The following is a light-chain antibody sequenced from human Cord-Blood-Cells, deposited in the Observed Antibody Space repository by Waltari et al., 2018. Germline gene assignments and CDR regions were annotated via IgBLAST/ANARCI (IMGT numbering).Light chain of an antibody. CDR2: EGS. J-gene: IGLJ1*01. CDR1: SSDVGSYNL. V-gene: IGLV2-23*01. Sequence: QSALTQPASVSGSPGQSITISCTGTSSDVGSYNLVSWSQQQPGKAPKLMIYEGSKRPSGVSNRFSGSKSGNTASLTISGLQAEDEADYYCCSYAGSSTYYVFGTGTKVTVL. CDR3: CSYAGSSTYYV.